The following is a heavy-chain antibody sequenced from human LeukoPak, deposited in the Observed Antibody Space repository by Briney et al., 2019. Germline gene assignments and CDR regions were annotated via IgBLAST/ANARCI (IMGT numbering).Heavy chain of an antibody. J-gene: IGHJ3*02. V-gene: IGHV3-23*01. CDR1: GFTFSSYA. Sequence: PGGSLRLSCAASGFTFSSYAMSWVRQAPGKGLEWVSAISGSGGSTYYADSVKGRFTISRDNSKNTLYLQMNSLRAEDTAVYYCAKGITLVVVVSRGDAFDIWGQGTMVTVSS. CDR2: ISGSGGST. D-gene: IGHD3-22*01. CDR3: AKGITLVVVVSRGDAFDI.